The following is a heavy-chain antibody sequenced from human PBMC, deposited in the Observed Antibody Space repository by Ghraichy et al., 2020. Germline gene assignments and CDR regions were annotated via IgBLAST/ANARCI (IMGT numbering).Heavy chain of an antibody. CDR1: GGSISSYY. V-gene: IGHV4-4*07. CDR3: ARDFGIVKYQLLSPKYYYYGMDV. CDR2: IYTSGST. Sequence: SETLSLTCTVSGGSISSYYWSWIRQPAGKGLEWIGRIYTSGSTNYNPSLKSRVTMSVDTSKNQFSLKLSSVTAADTAVYYCARDFGIVKYQLLSPKYYYYGMDVWGQGTTVTVSS. D-gene: IGHD2-2*01. J-gene: IGHJ6*02.